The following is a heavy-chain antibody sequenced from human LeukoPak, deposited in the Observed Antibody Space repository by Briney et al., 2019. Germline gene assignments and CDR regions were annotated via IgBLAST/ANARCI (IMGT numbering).Heavy chain of an antibody. D-gene: IGHD2-2*01. CDR2: IYHSGST. Sequence: SETLSLTCTVSGYTISTGYYWGWIRQPPGKGLEWIGSIYHSGSTLYNPSLNSRLTMSVDTSKNSFSLKLSSVTAADTAVYYCARLVAYALNNWGQGTLVTVSS. CDR1: GYTISTGYY. CDR3: ARLVAYALNN. J-gene: IGHJ4*02. V-gene: IGHV4-38-2*02.